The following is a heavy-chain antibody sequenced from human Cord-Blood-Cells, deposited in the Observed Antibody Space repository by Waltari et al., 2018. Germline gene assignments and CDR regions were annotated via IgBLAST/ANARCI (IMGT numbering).Heavy chain of an antibody. CDR1: GGSISSSSYY. J-gene: IGHJ6*03. V-gene: IGHV4-39*01. CDR2: IYYSGST. D-gene: IGHD2-2*01. CDR3: ARHRGDSSTLYYYYYYMDV. Sequence: QLQLQESGPGLVKPSETLSLTCTVSGGSISSSSYYWGGIRQPPGKGLEWIGSIYYSGSTYYNPSLKSRVTISVDTSKNQFSLKLSSVTAADTAVYYCARHRGDSSTLYYYYYYMDVWGKGTTVTVSS.